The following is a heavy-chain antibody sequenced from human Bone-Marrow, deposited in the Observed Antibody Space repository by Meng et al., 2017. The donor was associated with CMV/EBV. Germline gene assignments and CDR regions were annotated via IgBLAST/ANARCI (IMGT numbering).Heavy chain of an antibody. V-gene: IGHV3-30-3*01. CDR1: GFTFSSYA. CDR2: ISYDGSNK. J-gene: IGHJ3*02. Sequence: GESLKISCAASGFTFSSYAMHWVRQAPGKGLEWVAVISYDGSNKYYADSVKGRFTISRDNSKNTPYLQMNSLRAEDTAVYYCARPSPYYYVSSGYTPGAFDIWGQGTMVTVSS. D-gene: IGHD3-22*01. CDR3: ARPSPYYYVSSGYTPGAFDI.